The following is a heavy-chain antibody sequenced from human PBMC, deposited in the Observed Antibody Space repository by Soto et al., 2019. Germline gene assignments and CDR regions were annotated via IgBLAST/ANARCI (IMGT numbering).Heavy chain of an antibody. CDR3: ATPPMATITYFSGMGV. J-gene: IGHJ6*02. CDR1: GGTFSSYA. CDR2: IIPIFDTA. Sequence: QVQLVQSGAEVKKPGSSVRVSCKASGGTFSSYAISWVRQAPGQGLEWMGGIIPIFDTADYAQKFQGRVTISAXXXTXXAYMELRSLRSEETGVYYCATPPMATITYFSGMGVWGQGTTVTVSS. D-gene: IGHD5-12*01. V-gene: IGHV1-69*12.